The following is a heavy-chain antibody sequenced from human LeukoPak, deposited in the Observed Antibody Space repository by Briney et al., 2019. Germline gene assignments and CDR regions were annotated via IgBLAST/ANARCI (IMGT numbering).Heavy chain of an antibody. CDR3: ARDRGDGYNYLDY. CDR2: IYYSGST. J-gene: IGHJ4*02. Sequence: SETLSLTCTVSGGSISSGGYNWSWIRQHPGKGLEWIGYIYYSGSTYYNPSLKSRVTISVDTSKNQFSLKLSSVTAADTAVYYCARDRGDGYNYLDYWGQGTLVTVSS. D-gene: IGHD5-24*01. CDR1: GGSISSGGYN. V-gene: IGHV4-31*03.